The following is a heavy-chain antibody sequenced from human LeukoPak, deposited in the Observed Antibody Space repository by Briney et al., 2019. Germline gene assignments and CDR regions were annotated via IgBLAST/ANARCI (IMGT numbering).Heavy chain of an antibody. V-gene: IGHV4-34*01. J-gene: IGHJ4*02. D-gene: IGHD6-19*01. CDR3: ARVPSGIAVAGSIGYYFDY. Sequence: PSETLSLTCAVYGGSFSDYYCSWIRQPPGKGLEWIGEINHSGSTTYNPSLKSRVTISADKSKNQFSLKLSSVTAADTAVYYCARVPSGIAVAGSIGYYFDYWGQGTLVTVSS. CDR2: INHSGST. CDR1: GGSFSDYY.